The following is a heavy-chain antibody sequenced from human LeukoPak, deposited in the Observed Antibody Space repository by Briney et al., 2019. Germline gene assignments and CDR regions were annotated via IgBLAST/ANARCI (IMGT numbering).Heavy chain of an antibody. CDR1: GGSISSGGYS. V-gene: IGHV4-30-2*01. D-gene: IGHD3-10*01. CDR2: INHSGST. CDR3: ARGGRSMVRGVMSDY. Sequence: SETLSLTCAVSGGSISSGGYSWSWIRQPPGKGLEWIGYINHSGSTNYNPSLKSRVTISVDTSKNQFSLKLSSVTAADTAVYYCARGGRSMVRGVMSDYWGQGTLVTVSS. J-gene: IGHJ4*02.